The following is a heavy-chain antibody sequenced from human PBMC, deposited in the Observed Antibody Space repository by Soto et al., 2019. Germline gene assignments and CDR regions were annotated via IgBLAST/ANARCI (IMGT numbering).Heavy chain of an antibody. CDR1: GYTFTNYY. V-gene: IGHV1-46*03. CDR3: ARSAPYDY. CDR2: INPNGGST. J-gene: IGHJ4*02. Sequence: QVPLMQSGAEVKKPGASVRVSCKASGYTFTNYYVHWVRQAPGQGLEWMGFINPNGGSTTYAQKFQGRFTVTTDTSTRTVYMQLSSLRSEDTAVFYCARSAPYDYWGQGTLVTVSS.